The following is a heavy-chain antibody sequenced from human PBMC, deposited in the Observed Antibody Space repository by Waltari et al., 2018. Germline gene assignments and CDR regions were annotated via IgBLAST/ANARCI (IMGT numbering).Heavy chain of an antibody. D-gene: IGHD6-19*01. V-gene: IGHV5-51*01. CDR1: GYSFTSYW. CDR3: ARPGYSSGWYGEFDY. Sequence: EVQLVQSGAEVKKPGESLKISCKGSGYSFTSYWIGWVRQMPGKGLEWMGIIYPGDADTGYSPSFQGQVTISADKSISTAYLQGSSLKASDTAMYYCARPGYSSGWYGEFDYWGQGTLVTVSS. J-gene: IGHJ4*02. CDR2: IYPGDADT.